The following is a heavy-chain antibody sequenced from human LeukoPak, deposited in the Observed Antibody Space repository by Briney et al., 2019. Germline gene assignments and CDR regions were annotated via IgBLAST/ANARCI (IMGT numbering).Heavy chain of an antibody. V-gene: IGHV3-30-3*01. J-gene: IGHJ4*02. CDR3: ARSFSSGWSYYFDY. D-gene: IGHD6-19*01. CDR1: GFTFSSYA. Sequence: PGGSLRLSCAASGFTFSSYAFHWVRQAPGKGLEWVAFISYDGSNEYFADSVKGRFTISRDNSKNTLYLQINNLRAEDTAVHYCARSFSSGWSYYFDYWGQGILVTVSS. CDR2: ISYDGSNE.